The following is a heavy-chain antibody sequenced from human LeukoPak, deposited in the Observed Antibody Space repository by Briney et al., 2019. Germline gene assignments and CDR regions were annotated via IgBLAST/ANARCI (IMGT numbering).Heavy chain of an antibody. CDR1: GFTFSSYW. D-gene: IGHD3-22*01. V-gene: IGHV3-7*01. J-gene: IGHJ4*02. CDR3: ARDPHYYDSSGYSNPHFDY. Sequence: GGSLRLSCAASGFTFSSYWMSWVRQAPGKGLEWVANIKQDGSEKYYVDSVKGRFTISRDNAKNSLYLQMNSLRAEDTAVYYCARDPHYYDSSGYSNPHFDYWGQGTLVTVSS. CDR2: IKQDGSEK.